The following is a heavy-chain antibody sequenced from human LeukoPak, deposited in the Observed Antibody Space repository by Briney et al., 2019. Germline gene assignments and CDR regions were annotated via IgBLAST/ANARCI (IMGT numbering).Heavy chain of an antibody. Sequence: SETLSLTCAVYGGSFSGYYWGWIRQPPGKGLEWIGEINHSGSTNYNPSLRSRVTISVDTSKNQFSLKLSSVTAADTAVYYCARVQWLASRSRAFDIWGQGTMVTVSS. J-gene: IGHJ3*02. V-gene: IGHV4-34*01. CDR3: ARVQWLASRSRAFDI. D-gene: IGHD6-19*01. CDR2: INHSGST. CDR1: GGSFSGYY.